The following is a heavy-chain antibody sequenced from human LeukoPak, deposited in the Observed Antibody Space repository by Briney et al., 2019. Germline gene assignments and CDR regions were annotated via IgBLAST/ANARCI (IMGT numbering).Heavy chain of an antibody. CDR1: GFTFSDYY. V-gene: IGHV3-11*01. D-gene: IGHD3-10*01. CDR2: ISSSGSSE. CDR3: AREVSGEFDT. Sequence: GGSLRLSCAASGFTFSDYYMTWIRQPPGKGLEWVSYISSSGSSEYYTDSVKGRFTISRDNAKNSLLLQMDSLRGEDTAVYYCAREVSGEFDTWGQGTLVSVSS. J-gene: IGHJ5*02.